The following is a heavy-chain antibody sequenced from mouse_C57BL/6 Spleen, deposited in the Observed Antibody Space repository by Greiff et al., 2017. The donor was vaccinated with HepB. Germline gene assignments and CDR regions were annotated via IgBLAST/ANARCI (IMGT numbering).Heavy chain of an antibody. Sequence: QVQLQQPGAELVKPGASVKLSCKASGYTFTSYWMHWVKQRPGRGLEWIGRIDPNSGGTKYNEKFKSKATLTVDKPSSTAYMQLSSLTSEDSAVYYCARSHFITTVVAWFAYWGQGTLVTVSA. CDR2: IDPNSGGT. CDR1: GYTFTSYW. D-gene: IGHD1-1*01. CDR3: ARSHFITTVVAWFAY. V-gene: IGHV1-72*01. J-gene: IGHJ3*01.